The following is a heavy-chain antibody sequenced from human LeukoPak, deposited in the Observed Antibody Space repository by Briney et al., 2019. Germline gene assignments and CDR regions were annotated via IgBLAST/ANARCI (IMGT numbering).Heavy chain of an antibody. J-gene: IGHJ1*01. CDR1: GFTLSSYS. V-gene: IGHV3-64*01. CDR3: ARVASGSACAS. D-gene: IGHD6-19*01. Sequence: GGSLRLSCAASGFTLSSYSMHWVRQAPGKGLEFVSAISKNGRNTYYGNSMKGRFTISRDISKNTLYLQMGSLRPEDMAVYYCARVASGSACASWGQGSRATVSS. CDR2: ISKNGRNT.